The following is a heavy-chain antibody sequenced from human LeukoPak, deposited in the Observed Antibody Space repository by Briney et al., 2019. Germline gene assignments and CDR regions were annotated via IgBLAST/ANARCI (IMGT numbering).Heavy chain of an antibody. CDR2: IDWDDDK. CDR3: ARLVIPAHATFGDAIDI. Sequence: KSGPTLANPTQTLTLTCTISGFSLSTSGMCVNWIRQPPGKALEWLARIDWDDDKYYSTSLKTRLTISKDTSKNQVVLTMTNMDPVDTATYYCARLVIPAHATFGDAIDIWGQGTMVTVSS. V-gene: IGHV2-70*11. CDR1: GFSLSTSGMC. J-gene: IGHJ3*02. D-gene: IGHD2-2*01.